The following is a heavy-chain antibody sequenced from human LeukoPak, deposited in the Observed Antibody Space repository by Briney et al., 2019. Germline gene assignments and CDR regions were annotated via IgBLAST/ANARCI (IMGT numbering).Heavy chain of an antibody. J-gene: IGHJ4*02. CDR3: ARDTVGVTDY. CDR1: GFTFSSSW. D-gene: IGHD1-26*01. V-gene: IGHV3-7*01. CDR2: IKPDGSEK. Sequence: GGFLRLSCAASGFTFSSSWMSWVRRAPGKGLEWVTNIKPDGSEKYYVDSVKGRFTISRDNAKNSLYLQMNSLRAEDTALYYCARDTVGVTDYWGQGTLVTVSS.